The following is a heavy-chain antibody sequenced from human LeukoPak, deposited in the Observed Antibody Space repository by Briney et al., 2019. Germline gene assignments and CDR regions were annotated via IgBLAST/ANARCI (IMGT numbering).Heavy chain of an antibody. CDR3: ARALGRIAAAGTGY. CDR1: GYTFTGYY. Sequence: ASLKVSCKASGYTFTGYYMHWVRQAPGQGLEWMGWINPNSGGTNYAQKFQGRVTMTRDTSISTAYMELSRLRSDDTAVYYCARALGRIAAAGTGYWGQGTLVTVSS. V-gene: IGHV1-2*02. J-gene: IGHJ4*02. CDR2: INPNSGGT. D-gene: IGHD6-13*01.